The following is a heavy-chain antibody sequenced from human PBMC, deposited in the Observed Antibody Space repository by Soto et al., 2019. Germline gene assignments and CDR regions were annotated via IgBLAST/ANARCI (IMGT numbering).Heavy chain of an antibody. CDR2: INAVGNT. J-gene: IGHJ4*02. Sequence: ASLKVSCKASGYTFTTYSIHWVRQAPGQRLEWMGWINAVGNTKYSQNFQDRVTITRDTSASTAYMELSSLRSEDTAVYYCAKTSSWPPDSWGQGTLVTVSS. D-gene: IGHD6-13*01. CDR3: AKTSSWPPDS. V-gene: IGHV1-3*01. CDR1: GYTFTTYS.